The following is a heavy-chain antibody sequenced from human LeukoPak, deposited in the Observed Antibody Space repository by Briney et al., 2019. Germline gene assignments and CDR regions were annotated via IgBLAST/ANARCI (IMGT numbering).Heavy chain of an antibody. CDR3: ARRDGGSYYWFDY. V-gene: IGHV4-39*01. CDR2: IYYSGST. Sequence: ETLSLTCTVSGGSISSSSYYWGWIRQPPGKGLEWIGSIYYSGSTYYNPSPKSRVTISVDTSKNQFSLKLSSVTAADTAVYYCARRDGGSYYWFDYWGQGTLVTVSS. CDR1: GGSISSSSYY. J-gene: IGHJ4*02. D-gene: IGHD1-26*01.